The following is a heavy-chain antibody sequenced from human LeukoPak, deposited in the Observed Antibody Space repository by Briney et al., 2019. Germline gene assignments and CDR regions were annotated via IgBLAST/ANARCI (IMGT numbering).Heavy chain of an antibody. V-gene: IGHV4-59*08. CDR1: GGSISGYY. J-gene: IGHJ6*03. CDR3: ARSLPRGYYYYYMDV. CDR2: IYYSGST. Sequence: PSETLSLTCTVSGGSISGYYWSWIRQPPGKRLEWIGYIYYSGSTNYNPSLKSRVTISVDTSKNQFSLKLSSVTAADTAVYYCARSLPRGYYYYYMDVWGKGTTVTVSS.